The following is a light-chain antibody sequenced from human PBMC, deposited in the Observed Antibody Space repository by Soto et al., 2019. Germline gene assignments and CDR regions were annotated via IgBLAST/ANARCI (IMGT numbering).Light chain of an antibody. V-gene: IGKV1-39*01. Sequence: DIPVTQSPSSLSASVGDRVTITCRASQSIFNYLNWYQQKPGKAPKLLIYAASSLQSGVPSRFSGGGAGTDFTLTISSLQPEDFATYYCQQSYSCPWTFGLGTKVEIK. CDR3: QQSYSCPWT. CDR1: QSIFNY. J-gene: IGKJ1*01. CDR2: AAS.